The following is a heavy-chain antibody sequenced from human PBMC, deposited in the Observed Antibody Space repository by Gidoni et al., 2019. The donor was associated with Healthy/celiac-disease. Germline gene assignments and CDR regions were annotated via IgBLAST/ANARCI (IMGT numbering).Heavy chain of an antibody. Sequence: QVQLVQSGAEVKKPGASVKVSCKAPGYTCTSYDINWVRQATGQGLEWMGWMNPNSGNTGYAQKFQGRVTMTRNTSISTAYMELSSLRSEDTAVYYCARGPYLYPYYYDSSGSFDYWGQGTLVTVSS. CDR2: MNPNSGNT. D-gene: IGHD3-22*01. J-gene: IGHJ4*02. V-gene: IGHV1-8*01. CDR3: ARGPYLYPYYYDSSGSFDY. CDR1: GYTCTSYD.